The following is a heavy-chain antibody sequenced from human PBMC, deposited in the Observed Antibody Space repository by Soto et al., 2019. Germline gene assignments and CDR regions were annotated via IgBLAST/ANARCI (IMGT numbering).Heavy chain of an antibody. Sequence: SETLSLTCTVSGGSISSYYWSWIRQPPGKGLEWIGYIYYSGSTNYNPSLKSRVTISVDTSKNQFSLKLSSVTAADTAVYYCARQTVSRGYYYYMDVWGKGTTVTVSS. V-gene: IGHV4-59*08. CDR2: IYYSGST. CDR3: ARQTVSRGYYYYMDV. J-gene: IGHJ6*03. D-gene: IGHD4-4*01. CDR1: GGSISSYY.